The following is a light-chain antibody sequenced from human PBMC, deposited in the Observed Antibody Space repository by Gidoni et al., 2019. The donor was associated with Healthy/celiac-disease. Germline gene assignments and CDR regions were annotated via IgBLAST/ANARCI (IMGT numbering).Light chain of an antibody. CDR1: QDISNY. V-gene: IGKV1-33*01. CDR2: DAS. J-gene: IGKJ4*01. CDR3: QQYDNLPPLT. Sequence: DIQMTQSPSPLSASVGDRVTITCQASQDISNYLHWYQQKPGKAPKLLIYDASNLETGVPSRFSGSGSGTDFTFTISSLQPEDIATYYCQQYDNLPPLTFGGGTKVEIK.